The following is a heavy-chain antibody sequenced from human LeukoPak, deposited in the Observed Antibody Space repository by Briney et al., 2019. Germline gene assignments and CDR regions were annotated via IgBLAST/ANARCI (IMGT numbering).Heavy chain of an antibody. CDR3: TSHSLIAAASFAD. CDR2: IKSKADGGTT. D-gene: IGHD6-13*01. Sequence: GGSLRLSCAASGFTLSDYYMSWTRQAPGKGLEWVGRIKSKADGGTTDYAAPVKGRFTISRDDSEYTLYLQMNSLKTEDTAVYYCTSHSLIAAASFADWGQGALVTVSS. CDR1: GFTLSDYY. J-gene: IGHJ4*02. V-gene: IGHV3-15*01.